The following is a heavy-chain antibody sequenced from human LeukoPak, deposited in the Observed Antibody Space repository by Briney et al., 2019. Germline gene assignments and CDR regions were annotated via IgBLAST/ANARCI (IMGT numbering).Heavy chain of an antibody. V-gene: IGHV3-74*01. J-gene: IGHJ4*02. CDR1: GFTFSRYW. CDR3: VRDGGGTTPYDC. Sequence: GGSLRLSCAASGFTFSRYWMSWVRQAPGKGPVWVSHISPDGRNIAYADSVKGRFTISRDSAKNTLYLQMNSLRVGDTAVYYCVRDGGGTTPYDCWGQGTLVTVSS. CDR2: ISPDGRNI. D-gene: IGHD1-7*01.